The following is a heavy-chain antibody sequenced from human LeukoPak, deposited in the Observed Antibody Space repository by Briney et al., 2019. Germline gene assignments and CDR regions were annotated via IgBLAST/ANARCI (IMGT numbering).Heavy chain of an antibody. CDR3: ARGSLLELPPAWFDP. CDR1: GLTFSSYW. Sequence: GGSLRLSCAASGLTFSSYWMHWVRQAPGKGLVWVSRINSDGSSTSYADSVKGRFTISRDNAKNTLYLQMNSLRAEDTAVYYCARGSLLELPPAWFDPWGQGTLVTVSS. V-gene: IGHV3-74*01. J-gene: IGHJ5*02. CDR2: INSDGSST. D-gene: IGHD1-14*01.